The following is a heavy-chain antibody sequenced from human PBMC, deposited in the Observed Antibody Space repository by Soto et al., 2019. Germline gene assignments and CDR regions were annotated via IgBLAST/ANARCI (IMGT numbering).Heavy chain of an antibody. CDR2: INHSGST. V-gene: IGHV4-34*01. D-gene: IGHD3-10*01. Sequence: QVQLQQWGAGLLKPSETLSLTCAVYGGSFSGYYWSWIRQPPGKGLEWIGEINHSGSTNYNPSLKSRVTISVETSKNQFSLKLSSVTAADTAVYYCAREGYGLWFGPGRWFDPWGQGTLVTVSS. CDR3: AREGYGLWFGPGRWFDP. CDR1: GGSFSGYY. J-gene: IGHJ5*02.